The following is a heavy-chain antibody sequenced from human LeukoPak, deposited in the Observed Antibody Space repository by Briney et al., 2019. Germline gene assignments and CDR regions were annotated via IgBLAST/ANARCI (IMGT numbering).Heavy chain of an antibody. Sequence: SQTLSLTCSVSGGSISGSRYYWGWIRQPPAKGLEWVATVNDGGSALYNPSLRSRTTISVDTSKNQFPLRLTSVTAADTAVYYCAREPDAWGQGTLVTVSS. J-gene: IGHJ5*02. CDR1: GGSISGSRYY. CDR2: VNDGGSA. V-gene: IGHV4-39*06. CDR3: AREPDA.